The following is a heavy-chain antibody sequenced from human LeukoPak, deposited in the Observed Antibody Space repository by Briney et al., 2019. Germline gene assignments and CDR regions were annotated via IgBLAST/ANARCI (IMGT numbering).Heavy chain of an antibody. CDR2: IWYDGSNK. V-gene: IGHV3-33*01. Sequence: GGSLRLSCAASGFTFSSYGMHWVRQAPGKGLEWVAVIWYDGSNKYYADSVKGRFTISRDNSKNTLYLQMNSLRAEDTAVYYCARGGEYYYDSSGYAWGQGTLVTVSS. CDR1: GFTFSSYG. CDR3: ARGGEYYYDSSGYA. D-gene: IGHD3-22*01. J-gene: IGHJ5*02.